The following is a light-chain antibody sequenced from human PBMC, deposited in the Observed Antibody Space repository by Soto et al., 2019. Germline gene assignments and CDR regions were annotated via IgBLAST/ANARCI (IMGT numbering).Light chain of an antibody. CDR3: SSYTSTSTLYV. Sequence: QSDLTQPASVSGSPGQSITISCTGTSSDIGGYNYVSWYQQHPGKVPKLIIYDVSNRPSGVSDRFSGSKSGNAASLTISGLQAEDEADYYCSSYTSTSTLYVFGTGTKLTVL. CDR2: DVS. CDR1: SSDIGGYNY. J-gene: IGLJ1*01. V-gene: IGLV2-14*03.